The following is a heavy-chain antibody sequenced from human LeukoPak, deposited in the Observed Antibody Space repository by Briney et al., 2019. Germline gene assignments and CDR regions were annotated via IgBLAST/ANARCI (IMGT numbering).Heavy chain of an antibody. J-gene: IGHJ4*02. CDR1: GGTFSSYA. V-gene: IGHV1-69*04. CDR2: VIPILGIA. D-gene: IGHD2-2*01. Sequence: GASVKVSCEASGGTFSSYAISWVRQPPGQGLEWMRRVIPILGIANYAQKLQGRITMTTDTSTSTAYMELRSLRSDDTAVYYCARDICGRTSCLVYYFDYWGQGTLVTVSS. CDR3: ARDICGRTSCLVYYFDY.